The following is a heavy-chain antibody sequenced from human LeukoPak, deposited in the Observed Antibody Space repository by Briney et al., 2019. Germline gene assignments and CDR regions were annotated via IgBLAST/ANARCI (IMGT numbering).Heavy chain of an antibody. V-gene: IGHV4-59*08. CDR1: GGSISSYY. Sequence: PSETLSLTCTVSGGSISSYYWSWIRQPPGKGLEWIGYIYYSGSTNYNPSLKSRVTISVDTSKNQFSLKLSSVTAADTAVYYCARTSPWAVAGATYYGMDVWGQGTTVTVSS. D-gene: IGHD6-19*01. CDR3: ARTSPWAVAGATYYGMDV. J-gene: IGHJ6*02. CDR2: IYYSGST.